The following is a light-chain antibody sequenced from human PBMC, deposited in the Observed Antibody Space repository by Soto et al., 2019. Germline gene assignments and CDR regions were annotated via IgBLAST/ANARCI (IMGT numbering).Light chain of an antibody. CDR1: QSVSSY. CDR3: QQRRNWPPYT. Sequence: ELVLTQSPATLSLSPEESTPLSCRASQSVSSYLAWYQQKPGQAPMLLIYDASNRATGIPARFSGSGSGTDFTLNISSLEPEDFAVYYWQQRRNWPPYTFGQGTKL. CDR2: DAS. J-gene: IGKJ2*01. V-gene: IGKV3-11*01.